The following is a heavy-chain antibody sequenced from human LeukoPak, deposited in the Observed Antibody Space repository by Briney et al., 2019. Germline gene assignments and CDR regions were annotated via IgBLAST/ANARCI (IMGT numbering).Heavy chain of an antibody. Sequence: GGSLRLSCAASGFTFSSYVMHWVRQAPGKGLEWVAFIRYDGTNRYYADSVEGRFTISRDNSKNTPYLQMNSLRAEDTAVYYCAKSTIVGATVDAFDIWGQGTMVTVPS. CDR2: IRYDGTNR. CDR1: GFTFSSYV. D-gene: IGHD1-26*01. CDR3: AKSTIVGATVDAFDI. V-gene: IGHV3-30*02. J-gene: IGHJ3*02.